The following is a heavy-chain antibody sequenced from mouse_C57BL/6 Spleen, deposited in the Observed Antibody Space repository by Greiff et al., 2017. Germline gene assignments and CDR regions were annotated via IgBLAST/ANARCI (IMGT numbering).Heavy chain of an antibody. J-gene: IGHJ1*03. V-gene: IGHV1-55*01. CDR1: GYTFTSYW. Sequence: VQLQQSGAELVKPGASVKMSCKASGYTFTSYWITWVKQRPGQGLEWIGDIYPGSGSTNYNEKFKSKATLTVDTSSSTAYMQLSRLTSEDSAVYYCAIRDYGSGYEYWYFDVWGTGTTVTVSS. CDR2: IYPGSGST. CDR3: AIRDYGSGYEYWYFDV. D-gene: IGHD1-1*01.